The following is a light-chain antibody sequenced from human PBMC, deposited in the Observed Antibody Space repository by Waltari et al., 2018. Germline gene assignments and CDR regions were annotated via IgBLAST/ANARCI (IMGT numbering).Light chain of an antibody. V-gene: IGKV3-20*01. CDR1: QSVSRT. CDR3: QKYGTLPAT. J-gene: IGKJ1*01. CDR2: DAS. Sequence: EFVLPQSPGTLSLSPGERATLSCRASQSVSRTLAWYQQKPGQAPRLLIYDASSRATGIPDRFSGSGSGTDFSLTISRLEPEDFAVYYCQKYGTLPATFGQGTKVEIK.